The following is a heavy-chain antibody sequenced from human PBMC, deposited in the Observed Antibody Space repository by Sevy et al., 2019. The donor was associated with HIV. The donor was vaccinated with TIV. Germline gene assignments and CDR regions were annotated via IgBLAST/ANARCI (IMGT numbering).Heavy chain of an antibody. D-gene: IGHD4-4*01. CDR3: ARVLHFDAFDI. CDR1: GFTFSSYA. Sequence: GESLKISCAASGFTFSSYAMSWVRQAPGKGLQWVSSISGSGGNTNYADSVKGRFTISRDNSKNTLYLQMNSLRAEDTAVYYCARVLHFDAFDIWGQGTMVTVSS. CDR2: ISGSGGNT. J-gene: IGHJ3*02. V-gene: IGHV3-23*01.